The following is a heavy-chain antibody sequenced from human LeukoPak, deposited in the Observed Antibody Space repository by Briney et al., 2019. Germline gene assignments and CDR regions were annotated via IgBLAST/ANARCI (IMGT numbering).Heavy chain of an antibody. J-gene: IGHJ6*03. CDR3: VRSYSGYDLIHYYYMDV. CDR2: IFPSGGEI. V-gene: IGHV3-23*01. Sequence: GGSLRLSCAASGFTFSTFATIWVRQPPGKGLEWVSSIFPSGGEIHYADSVRGRFTISRDNAKNTLDLQMNSLRADDTAVYYCVRSYSGYDLIHYYYMDVWGKGTTVTVSS. D-gene: IGHD5-12*01. CDR1: GFTFSTFA.